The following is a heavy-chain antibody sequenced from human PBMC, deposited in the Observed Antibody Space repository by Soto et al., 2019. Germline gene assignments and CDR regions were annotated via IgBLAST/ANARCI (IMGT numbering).Heavy chain of an antibody. CDR3: ARDPYNVLMVNAPNLYGMDV. Sequence: QVQLVQSGAEVKKPGASVKVSCKASGYTFTTYDISWVRQAPGQGLEWMGRISIYNGDTNYPQSLQGRLTMTTDTSTNTAYMELRSLRSDDTAVYYCARDPYNVLMVNAPNLYGMDVWGQGTTVTVSS. V-gene: IGHV1-18*01. CDR2: ISIYNGDT. J-gene: IGHJ6*02. CDR1: GYTFTTYD. D-gene: IGHD2-8*01.